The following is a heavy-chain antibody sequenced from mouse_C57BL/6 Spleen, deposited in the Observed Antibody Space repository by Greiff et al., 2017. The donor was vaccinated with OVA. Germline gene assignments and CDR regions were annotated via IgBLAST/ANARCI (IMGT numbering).Heavy chain of an antibody. CDR3: ARGASYYSNYDGFAY. D-gene: IGHD2-5*01. CDR1: GYAFTNYL. V-gene: IGHV1-54*01. Sequence: QVQLKESGAELVRPGTSVKVSCKASGYAFTNYLIEWVKQRPGQGLEWIGVINPGSGGTNYNEKFKGKATLTADKSSSTAYMQLSSLTSEDSAVYFCARGASYYSNYDGFAYWGQGTLVTVSA. CDR2: INPGSGGT. J-gene: IGHJ3*01.